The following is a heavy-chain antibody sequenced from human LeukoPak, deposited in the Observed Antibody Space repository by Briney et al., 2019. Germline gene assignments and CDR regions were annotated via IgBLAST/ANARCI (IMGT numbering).Heavy chain of an antibody. D-gene: IGHD6-13*01. Sequence: PGGSLRLSCAASGFTFSSYGMHWVRQAPGKGLEWVAFIRYDGSNKYYADSVKGRFTISRDNSKNTLYLQMNSLRAEDTAVYYCAKERRIKQQLVENWFDPWGQGTLVTVSS. V-gene: IGHV3-30*02. CDR2: IRYDGSNK. CDR1: GFTFSSYG. CDR3: AKERRIKQQLVENWFDP. J-gene: IGHJ5*02.